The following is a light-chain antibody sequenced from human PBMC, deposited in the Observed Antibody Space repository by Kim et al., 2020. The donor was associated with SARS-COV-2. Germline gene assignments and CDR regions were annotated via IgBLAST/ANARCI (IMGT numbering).Light chain of an antibody. CDR1: QSISSY. V-gene: IGKV1-39*01. CDR2: AAS. Sequence: DIQMTQSPSSLSASVGDRVTITCRASQSISSYLNWYQQKPGKAPKLLIYAASSLQSGVPSRFSCSGSGTDFTLTISSLQPEDFATYYCQQSYSTPQVSFGQGTKLEI. J-gene: IGKJ2*03. CDR3: QQSYSTPQVS.